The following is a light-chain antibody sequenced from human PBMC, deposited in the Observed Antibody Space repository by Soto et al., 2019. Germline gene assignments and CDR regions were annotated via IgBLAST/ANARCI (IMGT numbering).Light chain of an antibody. CDR1: QSVSSY. V-gene: IGKV3-11*01. Sequence: EIVLTQSPATLSLSPGERATLSCRASQSVSSYLAWYQQKPGQAPRLLIYDASNRATDIPARFSGSGSGTDFTLTITSLEPEDCAVYYCQQRSNWPITFGQGTRLEIK. J-gene: IGKJ5*01. CDR3: QQRSNWPIT. CDR2: DAS.